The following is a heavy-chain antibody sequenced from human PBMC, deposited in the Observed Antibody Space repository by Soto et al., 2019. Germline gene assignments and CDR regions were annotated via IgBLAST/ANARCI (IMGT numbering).Heavy chain of an antibody. D-gene: IGHD2-15*01. Sequence: LSETLSVTCTVSGGSISSSSYYWGWIRQPPGKGLEWIGSIYYSGSTYYNPSLKSRVTISVDTSKNQFSLKLSSVTAADTAVYYCAITVVVVANYYGMDVWGQGTTVTVSS. V-gene: IGHV4-39*01. J-gene: IGHJ6*02. CDR1: GGSISSSSYY. CDR3: AITVVVVANYYGMDV. CDR2: IYYSGST.